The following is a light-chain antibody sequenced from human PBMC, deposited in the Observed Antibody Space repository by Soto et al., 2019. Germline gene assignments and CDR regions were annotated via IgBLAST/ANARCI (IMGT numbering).Light chain of an antibody. CDR3: QQSSSTLPYT. J-gene: IGKJ2*01. Sequence: IQMTQSPSSLSASVGDRVTLSCRASRNISSDLNWYQLKPGKAPKLLIYRASTLQNGVPSRFSGSGSATDFTLTITTLQPEDVATYSCQQSSSTLPYTFGQGTKVEIK. CDR1: RNISSD. V-gene: IGKV1-39*01. CDR2: RAS.